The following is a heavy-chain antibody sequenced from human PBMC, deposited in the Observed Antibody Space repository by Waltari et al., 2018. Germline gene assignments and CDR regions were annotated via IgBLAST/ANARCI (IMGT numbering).Heavy chain of an antibody. CDR2: IYTSGST. Sequence: QVQLQESGPGLVKPSETLSLTCTVSGGSISSYYWSWLRQPAGKGLAWIGRIYTSGSTNYNPSLKSRVTMSVDTSKNQFSLKLSSVTAADTAVYYCAREPYYDFWSGYMGPNYYYGMDVWGQGTTVTVSS. CDR3: AREPYYDFWSGYMGPNYYYGMDV. V-gene: IGHV4-4*07. D-gene: IGHD3-3*01. J-gene: IGHJ6*02. CDR1: GGSISSYY.